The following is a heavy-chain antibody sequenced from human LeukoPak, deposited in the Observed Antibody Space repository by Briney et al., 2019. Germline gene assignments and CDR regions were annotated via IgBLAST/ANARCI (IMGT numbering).Heavy chain of an antibody. J-gene: IGHJ4*02. CDR1: GRSISSYY. V-gene: IGHV4-59*01. CDR2: IYYSGST. Sequence: SETLSLTCTVSGRSISSYYGRWIRQPPGKGLEWIGYIYYSGSTNYNRSLKSRVTISVDPYKNEFSLKLRSVTASDTAVYYCARVTGYRIDDYFDYWGQGTLVTVSS. CDR3: ARVTGYRIDDYFDY. D-gene: IGHD6-13*01.